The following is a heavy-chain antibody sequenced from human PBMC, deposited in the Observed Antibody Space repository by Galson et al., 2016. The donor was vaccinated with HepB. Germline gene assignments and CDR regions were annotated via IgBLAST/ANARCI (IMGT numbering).Heavy chain of an antibody. CDR1: GFSFSCYS. Sequence: SLRLSCAVSGFSFSCYSMHWVRQAPGKGLEWVSYISSTSKTIYYADSVKGRFTISRDNAKNSLYLQMNSLRGEDTALYYCAQINGGSYFCLDYWGQGTLVTVSS. CDR3: AQINGGSYFCLDY. D-gene: IGHD1-26*01. J-gene: IGHJ4*02. CDR2: ISSTSKTI. V-gene: IGHV3-48*01.